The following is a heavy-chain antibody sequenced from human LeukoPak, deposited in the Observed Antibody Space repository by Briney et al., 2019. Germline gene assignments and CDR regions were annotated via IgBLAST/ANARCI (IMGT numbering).Heavy chain of an antibody. CDR3: ARGGGGGGGSFDY. J-gene: IGHJ4*02. Sequence: SVKVSCRASGGTFSSYAISWVRQAPGQGLEWMGGIIPIFGTANYAQKFQGRVTITTDESTSTAYMELSSLRSEDTAVYYCARGGGGGGGSFDYWGQGTLVTVSS. CDR1: GGTFSSYA. V-gene: IGHV1-69*05. D-gene: IGHD3-16*01. CDR2: IIPIFGTA.